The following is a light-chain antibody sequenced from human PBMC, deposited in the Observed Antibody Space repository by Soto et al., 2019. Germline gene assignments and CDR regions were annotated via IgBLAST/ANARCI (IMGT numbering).Light chain of an antibody. CDR2: GAS. CDR1: QSVSSSY. CDR3: QQYARRT. Sequence: EIVVTQSPATLSLSPGERATLSCRASQSVSSSYLAWYQQKPGQAPRLLIYGASSRATGIPDRFSGSGSGTDFTLTISRLEPEDFAVYYCQQYARRTFXQGTKVDIK. V-gene: IGKV3-20*01. J-gene: IGKJ1*01.